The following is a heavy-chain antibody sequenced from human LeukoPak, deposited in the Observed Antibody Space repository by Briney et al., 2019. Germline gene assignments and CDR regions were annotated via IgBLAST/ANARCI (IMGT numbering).Heavy chain of an antibody. Sequence: SETLSLTCTVSGGSVSSGSYYWSWIRQPPGKGLEWIGYIYYSGSTNYNPSLKSRVTISVDTSKNQFSLKLSSVTAADTAAYYCATGGRLSRTFDIWGQGTMVTVSS. CDR2: IYYSGST. CDR3: ATGGRLSRTFDI. J-gene: IGHJ3*02. V-gene: IGHV4-61*01. D-gene: IGHD3-16*02. CDR1: GGSVSSGSYY.